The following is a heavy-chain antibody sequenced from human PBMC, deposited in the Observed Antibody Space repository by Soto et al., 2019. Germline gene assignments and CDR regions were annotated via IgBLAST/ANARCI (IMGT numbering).Heavy chain of an antibody. CDR2: IIPFFDTV. D-gene: IGHD1-1*01. CDR3: ARGSNDIDY. Sequence: SVKVSCKASGGTFSSNAFSWVRQAPGQGLEWMGDIIPFFDTVEYAQKFQGRVTMTADESTSTAYMELRSLRSDDTAVYYCARGSNDIDYWGRGTLVTVSS. V-gene: IGHV1-69*13. J-gene: IGHJ4*02. CDR1: GGTFSSNA.